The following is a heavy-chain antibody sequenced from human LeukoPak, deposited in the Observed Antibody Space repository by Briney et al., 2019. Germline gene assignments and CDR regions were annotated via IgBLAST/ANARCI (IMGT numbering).Heavy chain of an antibody. Sequence: GGSLRLSCAASGFTLSSYWMSWVRQAPGKGLEWVANIKQDGSEKYYVDSVKGRFTISRDNAKNSLYLQMNCLRAEDTAVYYCARVDGDYGYYYMDVWGKGTTVTISS. V-gene: IGHV3-7*01. CDR3: ARVDGDYGYYYMDV. CDR2: IKQDGSEK. D-gene: IGHD4-17*01. CDR1: GFTLSSYW. J-gene: IGHJ6*03.